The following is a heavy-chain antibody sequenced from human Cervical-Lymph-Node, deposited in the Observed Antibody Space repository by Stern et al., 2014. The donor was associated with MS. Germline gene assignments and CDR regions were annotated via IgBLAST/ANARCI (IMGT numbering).Heavy chain of an antibody. CDR3: AKVGRAADGTGGPFDY. D-gene: IGHD6-13*01. Sequence: VQLVEFGAEVKKPGASVKVSCKVSGYPFTRFGISWVRQAPGQGLEWIGGIRAYNGDTNYAQKLQGRVTMTTDTSTSTAYMELTSLRSDDTAVYYCAKVGRAADGTGGPFDYWGQGTLVTVSS. V-gene: IGHV1-18*01. CDR2: IRAYNGDT. CDR1: GYPFTRFG. J-gene: IGHJ4*02.